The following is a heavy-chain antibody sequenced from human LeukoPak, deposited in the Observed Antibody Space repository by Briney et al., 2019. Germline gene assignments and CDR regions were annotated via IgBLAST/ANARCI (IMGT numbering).Heavy chain of an antibody. Sequence: ASVKVSCKASGYTFTSYGISWVRQAPGQGLEWMGWISAYNGNTNYAQKLQDRVTMTTDTSTSTAYMELRSLRSDDTAVYYCARDSCSGGSCYPTDYWGQGTLVTVSS. V-gene: IGHV1-18*01. CDR2: ISAYNGNT. CDR1: GYTFTSYG. J-gene: IGHJ4*02. CDR3: ARDSCSGGSCYPTDY. D-gene: IGHD2-15*01.